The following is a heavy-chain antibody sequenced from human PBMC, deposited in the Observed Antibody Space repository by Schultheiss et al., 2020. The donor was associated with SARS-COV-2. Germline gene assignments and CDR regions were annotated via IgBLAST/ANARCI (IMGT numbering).Heavy chain of an antibody. Sequence: ASVKVSCKASGYTFTSYGISWVRQAPGQGLEWMGIINPSGGSTSYAQKLQGRVTMTTDKSTSTAYMELSSLRSDDTAVYYCARGLITMVRGVIRKIYYYYGMDVWGQGTTVTVSS. J-gene: IGHJ6*02. CDR1: GYTFTSYG. V-gene: IGHV1-18*01. CDR2: INPSGGST. D-gene: IGHD3-10*01. CDR3: ARGLITMVRGVIRKIYYYYGMDV.